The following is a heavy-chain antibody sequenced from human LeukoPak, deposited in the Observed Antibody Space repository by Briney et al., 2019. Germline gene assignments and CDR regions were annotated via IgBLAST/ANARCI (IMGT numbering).Heavy chain of an antibody. CDR2: ILYSGST. V-gene: IGHV4-59*01. J-gene: IGHJ3*02. D-gene: IGHD4-23*01. CDR3: ARTRGYGGNSPRAFDI. Sequence: ASETLSLTCTVSGXSISGYFWSWVRQPPGKGVECIAYILYSGSTNYNPSLKSRVTISVDTSKNQFSLMLTSVTAADTAVYYCARTRGYGGNSPRAFDIWGQGTMVTVSS. CDR1: GXSISGYF.